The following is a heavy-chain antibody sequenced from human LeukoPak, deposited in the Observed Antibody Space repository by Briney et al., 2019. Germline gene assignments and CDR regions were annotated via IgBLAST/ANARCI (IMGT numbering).Heavy chain of an antibody. CDR3: ARGRGSSGWYGGIYYCYYMDV. CDR2: MNPNSGNT. V-gene: IGHV1-8*01. Sequence: ASVNVSCKASGYTFTSYDINWVRQATGQGLEWMGGMNPNSGNTGYAQKLQGRVTMTRNTSINTAYMELSSLRSEDTAVYYCARGRGSSGWYGGIYYCYYMDVWGKGTTVTVSS. J-gene: IGHJ6*03. D-gene: IGHD6-19*01. CDR1: GYTFTSYD.